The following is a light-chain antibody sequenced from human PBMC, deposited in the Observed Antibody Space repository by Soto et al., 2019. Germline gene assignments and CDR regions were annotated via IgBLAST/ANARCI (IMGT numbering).Light chain of an antibody. CDR3: SSYTSGSTLVV. V-gene: IGLV2-14*01. J-gene: IGLJ2*01. CDR1: SSDVGGYNY. Sequence: QSALTQPASVSGSPGQSITISCIGTSSDVGGYNYVSWYQQHPGKAPKLMIYDVSDRPSGVSDRFFGSKSGNTASLTIFGLQAEDEADYYCSSYTSGSTLVVFGGGTKLTVL. CDR2: DVS.